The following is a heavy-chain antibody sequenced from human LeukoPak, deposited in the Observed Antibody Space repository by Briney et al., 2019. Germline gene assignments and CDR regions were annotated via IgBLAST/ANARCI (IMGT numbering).Heavy chain of an antibody. CDR3: ARETVSGSYLG. D-gene: IGHD1-26*01. CDR2: INSDGSST. Sequence: GGSLRLSCAASGFTFSSYWMHWVRQAPGKGLVWVSRINSDGSSTSYADSVEGRFTISRDNAKNTLYLQMNSLRAEVTAVYYCARETVSGSYLGWGQGTLVTVSS. V-gene: IGHV3-74*01. J-gene: IGHJ4*02. CDR1: GFTFSSYW.